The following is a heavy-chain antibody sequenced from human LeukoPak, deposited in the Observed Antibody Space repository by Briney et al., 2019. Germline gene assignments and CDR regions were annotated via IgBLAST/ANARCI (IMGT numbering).Heavy chain of an antibody. D-gene: IGHD6-13*01. Sequence: GESLRLSCAVSGFTFSDFWMNWVRQAPGKELEWVASINQNGGENYYVDSVKGRFTVSRDNPRNSLYLQMSSLRAEDTAVYYCARDGTAPGLYFDLWGQGALVTVSS. J-gene: IGHJ4*03. CDR1: GFTFSDFW. CDR3: ARDGTAPGLYFDL. CDR2: INQNGGEN. V-gene: IGHV3-7*01.